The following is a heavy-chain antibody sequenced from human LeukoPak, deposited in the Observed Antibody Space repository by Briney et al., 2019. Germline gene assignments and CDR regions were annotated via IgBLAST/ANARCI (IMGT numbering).Heavy chain of an antibody. CDR1: GFTFSSYE. CDR3: ANLDSSGYSVFDY. D-gene: IGHD3-22*01. V-gene: IGHV3-48*03. CDR2: ISSSGSTI. Sequence: GSLRLSCAASGFTFSSYEMNWVRQAPGKGLEWVSYISSSGSTIYYADSVKGRFTISRDNSKNTLYLQMNSLRAEDTAVYYCANLDSSGYSVFDYWGQGTLVTVSS. J-gene: IGHJ4*02.